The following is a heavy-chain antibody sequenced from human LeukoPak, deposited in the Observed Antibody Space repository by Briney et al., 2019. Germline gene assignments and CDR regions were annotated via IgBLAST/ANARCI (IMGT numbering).Heavy chain of an antibody. CDR3: ASTLSYQQLPYYYYYGMDV. V-gene: IGHV1-2*04. Sequence: ASVKLSCKASGSTFTGNNLPWGRKPPGQGLGGMGGSNLNSGGTNYAQKFQGWVTMTRDTSISTAYMELSRLRSDDTAVYYCASTLSYQQLPYYYYYGMDVWGQGTTVTVSS. CDR2: SNLNSGGT. CDR1: GSTFTGNN. D-gene: IGHD6-13*01. J-gene: IGHJ6*02.